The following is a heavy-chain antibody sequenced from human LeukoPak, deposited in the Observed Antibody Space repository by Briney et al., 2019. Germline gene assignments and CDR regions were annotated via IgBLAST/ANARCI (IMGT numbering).Heavy chain of an antibody. V-gene: IGHV3-21*01. CDR1: GFNFSRNG. CDR3: ARDPFRTYYYDSSGSTDY. CDR2: ISSSSSYI. D-gene: IGHD3-22*01. J-gene: IGHJ4*02. Sequence: GSLRLSCTASGFNFSRNGMHWVRQAPGKGLEWVSSISSSSSYIYYADSVKGRFTISRDNAKNSLYLQMNSLRAEDTAVYYCARDPFRTYYYDSSGSTDYWGQGTLVTVSS.